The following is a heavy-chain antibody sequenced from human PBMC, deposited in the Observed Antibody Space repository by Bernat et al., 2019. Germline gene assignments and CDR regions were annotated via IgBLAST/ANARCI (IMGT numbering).Heavy chain of an antibody. Sequence: EVQLLESGGGLVQPGGSLRLSCAASGFTFSSYAMSWVRQAPGKGLEWVSAISGSGGSTYYADSVKGRFTISRDNSKNTLYLQMNSLRDEDTAVYYCARDHDYIYGMDVWGQGTTVTVSS. CDR1: GFTFSSYA. CDR3: ARDHDYIYGMDV. J-gene: IGHJ6*02. V-gene: IGHV3-23*01. CDR2: ISGSGGST.